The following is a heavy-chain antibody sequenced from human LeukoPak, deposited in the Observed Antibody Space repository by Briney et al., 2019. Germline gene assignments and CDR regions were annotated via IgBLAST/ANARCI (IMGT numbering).Heavy chain of an antibody. Sequence: GGSLRLSCAASGFTFSSYAMSWVRQAPGKGLEWVSAISGSGGTTYYSDSVKGRFTISRDNSKNTLFLQMNSLSAEDTAVYSCAKDYYYDSSGYYAYTYYFDYWGQGTLVTVSS. CDR2: ISGSGGTT. CDR3: AKDYYYDSSGYYAYTYYFDY. J-gene: IGHJ4*02. CDR1: GFTFSSYA. V-gene: IGHV3-23*01. D-gene: IGHD3-22*01.